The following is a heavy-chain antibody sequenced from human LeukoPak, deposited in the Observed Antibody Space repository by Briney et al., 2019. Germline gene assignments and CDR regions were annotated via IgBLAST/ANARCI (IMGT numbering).Heavy chain of an antibody. CDR2: ISAYNGNT. J-gene: IGHJ4*02. CDR3: ARPPRGYSYQPPDY. D-gene: IGHD5-18*01. V-gene: IGHV1-18*01. Sequence: ASVKVSCKASGYTFTSYGISWVRQAPGQGLEWMGWISAYNGNTNYAQKLQGRVTMTTDTSTSTAYMELRSLRSDDTAVYYCARPPRGYSYQPPDYWGQGTLVTVSS. CDR1: GYTFTSYG.